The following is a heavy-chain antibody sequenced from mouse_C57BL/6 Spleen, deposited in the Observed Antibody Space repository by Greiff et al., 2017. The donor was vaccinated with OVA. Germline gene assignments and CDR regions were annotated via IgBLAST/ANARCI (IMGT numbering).Heavy chain of an antibody. CDR3: ARHDYDRYYAMDY. V-gene: IGHV5-12*01. D-gene: IGHD2-4*01. J-gene: IGHJ4*01. CDR1: GFTFSDYY. CDR2: ISNGGGST. Sequence: EVQLVESGGGLVQPGGSLKLSCAASGFTFSDYYMYWVRQTPEKRLEWVAYISNGGGSTYYPDTVKGRFTISRDNAKNTLYLQMSRLKSEDTAMYYCARHDYDRYYAMDYWGQGTSVTVSS.